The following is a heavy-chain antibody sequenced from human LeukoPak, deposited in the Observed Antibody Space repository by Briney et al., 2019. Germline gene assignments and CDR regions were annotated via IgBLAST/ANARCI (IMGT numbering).Heavy chain of an antibody. CDR3: ARLMFLWPLIYFDY. CDR2: INQDGSGT. J-gene: IGHJ4*02. CDR1: GSTFSTYW. V-gene: IGHV3-7*01. Sequence: GGSLRLSCAASGSTFSTYWMSWVRQAPGKGLEWVANINQDGSGTFYVDSVKGRFTISRANVRNSVYLQMNSLRAEDTAVYYCARLMFLWPLIYFDYWGQGTLVTVSS. D-gene: IGHD2-8*01.